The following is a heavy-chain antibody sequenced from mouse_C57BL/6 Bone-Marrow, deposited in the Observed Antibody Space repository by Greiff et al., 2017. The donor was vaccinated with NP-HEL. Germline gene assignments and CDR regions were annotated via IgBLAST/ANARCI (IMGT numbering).Heavy chain of an antibody. V-gene: IGHV1-75*01. CDR2: IFPGSGST. D-gene: IGHD2-5*01. J-gene: IGHJ3*01. CDR3: ASLYSNYEAWFAY. CDR1: GYTFTDYY. Sequence: QVQLQQSGPELVKPGASVKISCKASGYTFTDYYINWVKQRPGQGLEWIGWIFPGSGSTYYNEKFKGKATLTVDKSSSTASMLLSSLTSEDSAVYFCASLYSNYEAWFAYWGQGTLVTVSA.